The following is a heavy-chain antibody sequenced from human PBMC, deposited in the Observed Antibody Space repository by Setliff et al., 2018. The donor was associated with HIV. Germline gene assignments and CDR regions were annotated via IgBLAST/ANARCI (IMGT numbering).Heavy chain of an antibody. CDR3: ARDFPPKPMVRGVIDDYFDY. CDR2: IKQDGSEK. J-gene: IGHJ4*02. Sequence: GSLRLSCAASGFTFSSYWMTWVRQAPGKGLEWVANIKQDGSEKYYVDSVKGRFTISRYDAKNSLYLQMNSLRAEDTAVYYCARDFPPKPMVRGVIDDYFDYWGQGTLVTVSS. V-gene: IGHV3-7*03. CDR1: GFTFSSYW. D-gene: IGHD3-10*01.